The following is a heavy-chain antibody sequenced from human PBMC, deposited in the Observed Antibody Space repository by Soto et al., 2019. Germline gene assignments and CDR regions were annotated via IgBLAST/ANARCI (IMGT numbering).Heavy chain of an antibody. J-gene: IGHJ5*02. D-gene: IGHD2-2*01. V-gene: IGHV3-30-3*01. Sequence: RGSLRLSCAASGFTFSSFPMHWVRQAPGKGLEWVAILSYDGSNKYYADSVKGRFTISRGSSKNTLYLQMNSLRAEDTAVYYFSSPSCDCSSSNPWGQGTLVTVSS. CDR1: GFTFSSFP. CDR2: LSYDGSNK. CDR3: SSPSCDCSSSNP.